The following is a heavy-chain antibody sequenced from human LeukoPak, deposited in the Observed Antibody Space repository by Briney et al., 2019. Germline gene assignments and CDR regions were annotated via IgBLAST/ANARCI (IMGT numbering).Heavy chain of an antibody. V-gene: IGHV4-39*07. J-gene: IGHJ4*02. D-gene: IGHD2-21*02. CDR3: ARVGEGDFTHY. CDR2: IYYSGST. Sequence: SETLSLTCTVSGVSISSSSYYWGWLRQPPGKGLEWIGSIYYSGSTYYNPSLKSRVTISVDTSKNQFSLKLSSVTAADTAVYYCARVGEGDFTHYWGQGTLVTVSS. CDR1: GVSISSSSYY.